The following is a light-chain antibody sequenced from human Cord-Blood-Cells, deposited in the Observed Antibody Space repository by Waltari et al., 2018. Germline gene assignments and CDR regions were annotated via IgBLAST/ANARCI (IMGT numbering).Light chain of an antibody. CDR1: QSVLYSSNNKNY. CDR3: QQYYSTPYS. Sequence: DIVMTQSPDSLAVSLGERATINCKSSQSVLYSSNNKNYLAWYQQKPGQPPQLLIYWASTRESGVPDRFSGSGSGTDFTLTIRSLQAEDVAVYYCQQYYSTPYSFGQGTKLEIK. CDR2: WAS. J-gene: IGKJ2*03. V-gene: IGKV4-1*01.